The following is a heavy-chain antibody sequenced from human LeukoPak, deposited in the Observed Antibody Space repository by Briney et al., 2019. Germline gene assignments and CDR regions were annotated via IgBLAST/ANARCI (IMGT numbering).Heavy chain of an antibody. CDR1: GGSISSSSYS. Sequence: PSETLSLTCTVSGGSISSSSYSWGWIRQPPGKGLAWFGSIYYSGSTYYNPSLKSRVTISVDTSKNQFSLKLSSVTAADTAVYYCARRKRLEGLDYWGQGTLVTVSS. CDR2: IYYSGST. CDR3: ARRKRLEGLDY. D-gene: IGHD1-1*01. J-gene: IGHJ4*02. V-gene: IGHV4-39*01.